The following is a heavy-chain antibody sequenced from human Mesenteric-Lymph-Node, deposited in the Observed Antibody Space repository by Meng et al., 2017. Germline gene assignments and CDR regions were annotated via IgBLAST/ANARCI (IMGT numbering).Heavy chain of an antibody. D-gene: IGHD5-12*01. CDR2: IIPIFGTA. Sequence: SVKVSCKASGGTFSSYAISWVRQAPGQGLEWMGGIIPIFGTANYAQKFQGRVTMTTDTSTSTAYMKLRSLRSDDTAVYYCARGYVATETHYYGMDVWGQGTTVTVAS. V-gene: IGHV1-69*05. CDR3: ARGYVATETHYYGMDV. CDR1: GGTFSSYA. J-gene: IGHJ6*02.